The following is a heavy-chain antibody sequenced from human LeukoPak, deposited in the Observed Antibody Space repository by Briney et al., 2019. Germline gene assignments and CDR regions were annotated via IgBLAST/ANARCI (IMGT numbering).Heavy chain of an antibody. J-gene: IGHJ4*02. CDR2: ISSSGSTM. V-gene: IGHV3-48*03. CDR1: GFTFSSYE. CDR3: AKLAKYFYGSETFYFFEH. Sequence: PGGSLRLSCAASGFTFSSYEMNWVRQAPGKGLEWVSYISSSGSTMYYADSVKGRFTISRDNGKNSLYLQMNSLRVEDTAVYYCAKLAKYFYGSETFYFFEHWGQGTPVTASS. D-gene: IGHD3-10*01.